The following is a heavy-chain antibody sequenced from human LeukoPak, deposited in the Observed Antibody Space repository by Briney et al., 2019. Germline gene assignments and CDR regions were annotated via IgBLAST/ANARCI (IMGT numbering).Heavy chain of an antibody. D-gene: IGHD2-15*01. CDR3: AKGRTPRVVVVAATLDGFDY. J-gene: IGHJ4*02. V-gene: IGHV3-23*01. CDR2: ISGSGGST. Sequence: GGSLRLSCAASGFTFSSYAMSWVRHAPGKGLEWVSAISGSGGSTYYADSVKGRFTISRDNSKNTLYLQMNSLRAEDTAVYYCAKGRTPRVVVVAATLDGFDYWGQGTLVTVSS. CDR1: GFTFSSYA.